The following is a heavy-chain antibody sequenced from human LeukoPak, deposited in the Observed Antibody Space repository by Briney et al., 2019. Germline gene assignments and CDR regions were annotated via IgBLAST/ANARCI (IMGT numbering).Heavy chain of an antibody. CDR2: INSDGSST. CDR1: GFTFSSDW. Sequence: TGGSLRLSCAASGFTFSSDWMHWVRQAPGKGLVWVSRINSDGSSTNYADSVKGRFTISRDNAKNTLHLQINSLGPEDTAVYYCARDRGYQIDYWGQGTLVTVSS. V-gene: IGHV3-74*01. J-gene: IGHJ4*02. CDR3: ARDRGYQIDY. D-gene: IGHD3-22*01.